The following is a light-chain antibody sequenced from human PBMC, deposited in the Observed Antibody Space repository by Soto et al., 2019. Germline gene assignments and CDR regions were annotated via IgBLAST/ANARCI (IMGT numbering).Light chain of an antibody. Sequence: DIQMTQSPSSVSASVGDRVTITCRASQGISTFLNWYQQKPGKAPRLLIYAASRLQSGVPARFSGSGAETDFTLTITSLQPEDFGIYYCQQSYATVRTFGGGTKVDIK. CDR1: QGISTF. V-gene: IGKV1-39*01. J-gene: IGKJ4*01. CDR2: AAS. CDR3: QQSYATVRT.